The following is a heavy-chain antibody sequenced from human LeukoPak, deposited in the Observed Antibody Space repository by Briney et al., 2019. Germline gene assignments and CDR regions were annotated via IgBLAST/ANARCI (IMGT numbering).Heavy chain of an antibody. CDR1: GDSVSSTRAA. D-gene: IGHD1-14*01. V-gene: IGHV6-1*01. CDR3: ARVNSWTEEPDTGFDY. Sequence: SQTLSLTCAIYGDSVSSTRAAWNWIRQSPSRGLEWLGRTYYRSKWYNDYAVSVKSRITISPDTSKNQFSLQLNSVTPEDTAVYYCARVNSWTEEPDTGFDYWGQGTLVTVSP. J-gene: IGHJ4*02. CDR2: TYYRSKWYN.